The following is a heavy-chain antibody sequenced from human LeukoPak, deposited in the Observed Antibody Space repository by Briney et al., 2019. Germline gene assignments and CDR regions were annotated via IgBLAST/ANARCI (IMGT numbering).Heavy chain of an antibody. Sequence: GGSLRLSCAASGFTFSDYYMSWIRQAPGKGLEWVSYISSSGSTIYYADSVKGRFTISRDNAKNSLYLQMNSLRAEDTAVYYCARERTCYYDSSGYHNDYWGQGTLVTVSS. CDR1: GFTFSDYY. D-gene: IGHD3-22*01. CDR2: ISSSGSTI. V-gene: IGHV3-11*04. CDR3: ARERTCYYDSSGYHNDY. J-gene: IGHJ4*02.